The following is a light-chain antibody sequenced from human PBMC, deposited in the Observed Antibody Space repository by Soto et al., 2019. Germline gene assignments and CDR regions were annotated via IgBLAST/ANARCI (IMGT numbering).Light chain of an antibody. CDR2: EVS. CDR1: SSDVGSYNY. J-gene: IGLJ1*01. V-gene: IGLV2-14*01. CDR3: SSYTTRSTPLYV. Sequence: QSALTQAASVSGSPGQSITISCTGTSSDVGSYNYVSWYQQHPGKAPKLMIYEVSNRPSGVSNRFSGSKSGNTASLTISGLQAEDEADYYCSSYTTRSTPLYVFGIGTKVTVL.